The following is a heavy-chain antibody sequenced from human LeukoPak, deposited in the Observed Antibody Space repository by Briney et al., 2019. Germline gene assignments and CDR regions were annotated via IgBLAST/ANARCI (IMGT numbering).Heavy chain of an antibody. CDR2: IYYSGST. J-gene: IGHJ4*02. Sequence: SETLSLTCTVSGGSISSSRDYWAWLRQPPGKGLEWIANIYYSGSTYYSPSLKSRVTISVDTSKNQFSLKLSSVTAADTAVYYCARIVSYDSSGYSIGYFDYWGQGTLVTVSS. V-gene: IGHV4-39*07. CDR1: GGSISSSRDY. D-gene: IGHD3-22*01. CDR3: ARIVSYDSSGYSIGYFDY.